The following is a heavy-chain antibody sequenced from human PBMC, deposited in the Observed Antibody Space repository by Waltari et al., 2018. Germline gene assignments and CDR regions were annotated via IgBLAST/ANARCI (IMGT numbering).Heavy chain of an antibody. CDR2: IYTSGST. CDR3: ARVRMGIAVAH. Sequence: WIRQPAGKGLEWIGYIYTSGSTNYNPSLKSRVTISVDTSKNQFSLKLSSVTAADTAVYYCARVRMGIAVAHWGQGTLVTVSS. J-gene: IGHJ4*02. V-gene: IGHV4-61*09. D-gene: IGHD6-19*01.